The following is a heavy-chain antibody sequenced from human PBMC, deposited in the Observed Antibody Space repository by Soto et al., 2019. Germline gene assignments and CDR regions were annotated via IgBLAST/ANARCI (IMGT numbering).Heavy chain of an antibody. CDR2: IYTSGST. Sequence: QVQLQEAGPGLVKPAETLSLTCTFSVGSISSYYWSWIRQPAGQGLEWLGRIYTSGSTNYNHSLNSLDTMSVATSKNQFSLKLSSVTAADTAVYYCAIGELVVIRDYYYYGMDVWGQGTTVTVSS. CDR3: AIGELVVIRDYYYYGMDV. CDR1: VGSISSYY. J-gene: IGHJ6*02. V-gene: IGHV4-4*07. D-gene: IGHD3-22*01.